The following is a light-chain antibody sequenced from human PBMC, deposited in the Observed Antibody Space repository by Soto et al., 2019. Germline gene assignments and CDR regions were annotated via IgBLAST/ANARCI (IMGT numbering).Light chain of an antibody. CDR3: QQYSSYSYT. Sequence: DIQMTQSPSSLSASVGDRVTITCQASQNINNYLNWYQQKPGRAPKLLIYDASSLESGVPSRFSGSASGTEFTLTISSLQPDDFATYYCQQYSSYSYTFGQGTKLEIK. J-gene: IGKJ2*01. CDR2: DAS. CDR1: QNINNY. V-gene: IGKV1-5*01.